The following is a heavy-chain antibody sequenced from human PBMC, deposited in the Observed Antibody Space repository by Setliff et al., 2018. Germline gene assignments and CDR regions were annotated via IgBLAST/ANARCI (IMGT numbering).Heavy chain of an antibody. Sequence: GASVKVSCKASGYTITNFALNWVRQAPGQGPEWMGWINTNSGNPTYAQGFTGRFVFSLDTSVSTAYLQISSLKAEDTAIYYCARASRYGTIRYRGDYYMDVWGKGTTVTVSS. J-gene: IGHJ6*03. V-gene: IGHV7-4-1*02. CDR1: GYTITNFA. D-gene: IGHD5-12*01. CDR3: ARASRYGTIRYRGDYYMDV. CDR2: INTNSGNP.